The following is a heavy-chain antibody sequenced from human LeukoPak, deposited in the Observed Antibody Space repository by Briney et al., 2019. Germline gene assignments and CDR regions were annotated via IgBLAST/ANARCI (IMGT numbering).Heavy chain of an antibody. V-gene: IGHV3-43*01. Sequence: PGGSLRLSCVVSGFTFDDYTKHWGRHTPGKGLEWGSLISWHGVSTYYGDSVRGRFTISRDNSKNSLYLQMNRLRTEDTAVYYCASTPLTGTYSSGWYRVVNFDYWGQGTLVTVSS. CDR1: GFTFDDYT. J-gene: IGHJ4*02. CDR3: ASTPLTGTYSSGWYRVVNFDY. CDR2: ISWHGVST. D-gene: IGHD6-19*01.